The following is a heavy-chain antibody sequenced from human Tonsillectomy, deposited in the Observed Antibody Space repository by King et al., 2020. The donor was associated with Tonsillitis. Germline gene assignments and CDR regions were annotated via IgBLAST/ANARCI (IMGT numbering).Heavy chain of an antibody. CDR3: ARDLTRYSSSGEIDY. CDR1: GYTFTSYG. Sequence: HVQLVESGAEVKKPGASVKVSCKASGYTFTSYGISWVRQAPGQGLEWMGWISAYNGNTNYAQKLQGRVTMTTDTSTSTAYMELRSLRSDDTAVYYCARDLTRYSSSGEIDYWGQGTLVTVSS. CDR2: ISAYNGNT. D-gene: IGHD6-13*01. V-gene: IGHV1-18*01. J-gene: IGHJ4*02.